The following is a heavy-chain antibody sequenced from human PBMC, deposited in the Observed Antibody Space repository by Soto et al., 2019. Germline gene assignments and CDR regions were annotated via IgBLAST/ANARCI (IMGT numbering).Heavy chain of an antibody. CDR2: IYYSGST. D-gene: IGHD3-16*01. V-gene: IGHV4-31*03. CDR3: ARDRGKVPYHYYYYGMDV. J-gene: IGHJ6*02. CDR1: GGSISSGGYY. Sequence: PSETLSLTCTVSGGSISSGGYYWSWIRQHPGKGLEWIGYIYYSGSTYYNPSLKSRVTISVDTSKNQFSLKLSPVTAADTAVYYCARDRGKVPYHYYYYGMDVWGQGTTVTVSS.